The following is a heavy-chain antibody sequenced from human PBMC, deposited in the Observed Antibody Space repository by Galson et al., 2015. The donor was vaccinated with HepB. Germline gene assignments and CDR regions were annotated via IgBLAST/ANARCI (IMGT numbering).Heavy chain of an antibody. CDR3: ARDRGFYYDNSGYDY. CDR2: ISYDGSNK. CDR1: GFTFSSYA. V-gene: IGHV3-30*04. D-gene: IGHD3-22*01. Sequence: SLRLSCAAPGFTFSSYAMHWVRQAPGKGLEWVAVISYDGSNKYYADSVKGRFTISRDNSKNTLYLQMNSLGVEDTAVYYCARDRGFYYDNSGYDYWGQGTLVTVSS. J-gene: IGHJ4*02.